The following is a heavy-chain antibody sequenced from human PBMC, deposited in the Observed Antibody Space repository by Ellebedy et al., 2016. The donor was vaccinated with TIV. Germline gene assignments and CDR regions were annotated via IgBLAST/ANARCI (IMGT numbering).Heavy chain of an antibody. CDR3: AKDNEFSSSWYSPVDTFDI. D-gene: IGHD6-13*01. CDR1: GFTFSSYS. V-gene: IGHV3-23*01. Sequence: GESLKISXAASGFTFSSYSMTWIRQAPGKGPEWVSTVSGSDGSVHYTDSVKGRFTISRDNSKSTLYLQMRSLRAEDSAVYYCAKDNEFSSSWYSPVDTFDIWGQGTTVTVSS. J-gene: IGHJ3*02. CDR2: VSGSDGSV.